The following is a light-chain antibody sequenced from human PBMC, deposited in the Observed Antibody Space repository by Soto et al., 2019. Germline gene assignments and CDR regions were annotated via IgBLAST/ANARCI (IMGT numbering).Light chain of an antibody. Sequence: EIVMTQSPATLSVTPGERATLSCRASQSVSNNVAWYQQKPGQAPRLLILGASTRATGIPARFSGSGSGTEFTLSISSLQSEDFAVYYCKQYKELPPFTSGQGTRLEIK. CDR2: GAS. CDR3: KQYKELPPFT. V-gene: IGKV3-15*01. J-gene: IGKJ5*01. CDR1: QSVSNN.